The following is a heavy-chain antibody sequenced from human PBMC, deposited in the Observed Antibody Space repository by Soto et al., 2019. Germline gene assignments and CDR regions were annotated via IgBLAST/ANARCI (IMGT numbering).Heavy chain of an antibody. CDR3: ARDPYSGYVNPPFDY. D-gene: IGHD5-12*01. CDR2: INHSGST. Sequence: PSETLSLTCTVSGGSISSGGYYWSWIRQPPGKGLEWIGEINHSGSTNYNPSLKSRVTISVDTSKNQFSLKLSSVTAADTAVYYCARDPYSGYVNPPFDYWGQGTLVTVSS. V-gene: IGHV4-39*07. CDR1: GGSISSGGYY. J-gene: IGHJ4*02.